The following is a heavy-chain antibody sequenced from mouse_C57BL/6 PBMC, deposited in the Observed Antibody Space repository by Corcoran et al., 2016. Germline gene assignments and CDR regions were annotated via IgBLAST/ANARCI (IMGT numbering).Heavy chain of an antibody. Sequence: QVQLKQSGAELVRPGASVKLSCKASGYTFTDYYINWVKQRPGQGLEWIARIYPGSGNTYYNEKFKGKATLTAETSSSTAYMQLSSLTSEDSAVYFCARNYGYDGAWFAYWGQGTLVTVSA. D-gene: IGHD2-2*01. CDR1: GYTFTDYY. J-gene: IGHJ3*01. CDR2: IYPGSGNT. CDR3: ARNYGYDGAWFAY. V-gene: IGHV1-76*01.